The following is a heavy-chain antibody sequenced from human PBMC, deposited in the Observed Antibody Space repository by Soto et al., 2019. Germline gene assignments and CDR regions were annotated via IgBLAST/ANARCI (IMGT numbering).Heavy chain of an antibody. Sequence: QVQLVQSGAEVKKPGASVKVSCKASGYTFTSYDINWVRQATGQGLEWMGWMNPNSGNTGYAQKLQGRVTMTRNTSISTAYMELSSLRSEDTAVYYCARGRVEWLASPYGYFDLWGRGTLVTVSS. D-gene: IGHD6-19*01. CDR1: GYTFTSYD. J-gene: IGHJ2*01. V-gene: IGHV1-8*01. CDR3: ARGRVEWLASPYGYFDL. CDR2: MNPNSGNT.